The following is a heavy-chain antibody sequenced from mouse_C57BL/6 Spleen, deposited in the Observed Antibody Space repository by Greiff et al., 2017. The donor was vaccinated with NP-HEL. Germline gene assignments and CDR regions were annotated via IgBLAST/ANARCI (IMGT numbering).Heavy chain of an antibody. V-gene: IGHV1-80*01. CDR3: ARGDWYYFDY. J-gene: IGHJ2*01. CDR1: GYAFSSYW. Sequence: QVHVKQSGAELVKPGASVKISCKASGYAFSSYWMNWVKQRPGKGLEWIGQIYPGDGDTNYNGKFKGKATLTSDKSSSTAYMQLSSLTSEDSAVYFCARGDWYYFDYWGQGTTLTVSS. CDR2: IYPGDGDT. D-gene: IGHD2-13*01.